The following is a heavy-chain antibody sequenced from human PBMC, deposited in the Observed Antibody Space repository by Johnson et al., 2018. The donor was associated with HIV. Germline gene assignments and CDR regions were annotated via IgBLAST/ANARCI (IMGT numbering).Heavy chain of an antibody. J-gene: IGHJ3*02. CDR3: ATFGGGIFHAFDI. CDR2: IKQEGGEK. V-gene: IGHV3-7*05. D-gene: IGHD3-10*01. Sequence: VQLVESGGGVVQPGGSLRLSCAASGFTFSSYGMHWVRQAPGKGLEGVANIKQEGGEKYYVDSLKGRFTISRDNAKNSLSLQMNSLRAEDTAVYYCATFGGGIFHAFDIWGQVTMVTVSS. CDR1: GFTFSSYG.